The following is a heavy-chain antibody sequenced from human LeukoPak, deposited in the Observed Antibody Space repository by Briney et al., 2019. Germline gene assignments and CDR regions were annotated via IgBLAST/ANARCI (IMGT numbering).Heavy chain of an antibody. CDR2: IGEDGSEK. Sequence: GGSLRLSCEASGIMFKNYWMSWVRQAPGKGLEWVANIGEDGSEKNYEDSVEGRFTISRDNARNSLYLQMNSLRAEDTAVYYCARRGWQFDSWGQGTMLAVPS. J-gene: IGHJ4*02. CDR3: ARRGWQFDS. CDR1: GIMFKNYW. V-gene: IGHV3-7*01. D-gene: IGHD2-15*01.